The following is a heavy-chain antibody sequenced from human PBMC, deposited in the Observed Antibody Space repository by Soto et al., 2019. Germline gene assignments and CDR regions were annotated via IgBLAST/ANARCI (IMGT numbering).Heavy chain of an antibody. CDR2: IYYSGST. Sequence: SETLSLTCTVSGGSISSSSYYWGWIRQPPGKGLEWIGSIYYSGSTYYNPSLKSRVTISVDTSKNQFSLKLSSVTAADTAVYYCARLQSGVATIRGMNYYYYYMDVWGKGTTVTVSS. CDR3: ARLQSGVATIRGMNYYYYYMDV. J-gene: IGHJ6*03. V-gene: IGHV4-39*01. D-gene: IGHD5-12*01. CDR1: GGSISSSSYY.